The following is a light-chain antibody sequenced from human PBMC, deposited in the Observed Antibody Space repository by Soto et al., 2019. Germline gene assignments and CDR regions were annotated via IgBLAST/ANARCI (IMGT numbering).Light chain of an antibody. J-gene: IGKJ1*01. CDR3: QQYSIWRT. Sequence: EIVLTQSPGALSLSPGEKATRSCRASQSVTGSYLAWYQQKPGQAPRLLIYGASTRATGIPARFSGSGSGTEFTLTISSLQSEDFAVYYCQQYSIWRTFGQGTKVDIK. V-gene: IGKV3-15*01. CDR2: GAS. CDR1: QSVTGSY.